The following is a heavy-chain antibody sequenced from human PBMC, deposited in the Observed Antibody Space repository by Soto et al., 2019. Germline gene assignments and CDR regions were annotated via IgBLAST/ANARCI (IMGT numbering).Heavy chain of an antibody. CDR1: GGSISSGGYY. J-gene: IGHJ6*02. V-gene: IGHV4-31*03. CDR3: ARALWDYYYYGMDV. D-gene: IGHD1-26*01. Sequence: SETLSLTCTVSGGSISSGGYYWSWIRQHPGKGLEWIGYTYYSGSTYYNPSLKSRVTISVDTSKNQFSLKLSSVTAADTAVYYCARALWDYYYYGMDVWGQGTTVTVSS. CDR2: TYYSGST.